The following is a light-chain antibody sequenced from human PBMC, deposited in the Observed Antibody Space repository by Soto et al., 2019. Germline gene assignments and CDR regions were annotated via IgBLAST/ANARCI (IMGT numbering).Light chain of an antibody. V-gene: IGKV1-39*01. CDR3: QKYDRAPRT. Sequence: DIQMTQSPSSLSASVGDRVTITCRASQSIVTYLNWYLQKPGKAPKLLIYAASNLQSGVPSRFSGSGSGTDFTLTISSLQPEDFATYYCQKYDRAPRTFGQGTKVDIK. CDR1: QSIVTY. J-gene: IGKJ1*01. CDR2: AAS.